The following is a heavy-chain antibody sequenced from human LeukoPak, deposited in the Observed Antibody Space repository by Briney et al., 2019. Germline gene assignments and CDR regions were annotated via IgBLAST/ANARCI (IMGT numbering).Heavy chain of an antibody. CDR1: GGSISNYY. D-gene: IGHD2-21*02. Sequence: SETLSLTCTVSGGSISNYYWSWIRQPPGKGLEWIGSIYYSGSTTDNPSFKSRLTISVDTSKNQFSLTLSSVTAADTAVYYCARDGVTGMGNCFDPWGQGTLVTVSS. J-gene: IGHJ5*02. CDR2: IYYSGST. V-gene: IGHV4-59*01. CDR3: ARDGVTGMGNCFDP.